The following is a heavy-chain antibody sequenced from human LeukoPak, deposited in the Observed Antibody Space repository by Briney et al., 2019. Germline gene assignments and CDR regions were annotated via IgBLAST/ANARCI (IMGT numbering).Heavy chain of an antibody. CDR2: IIPILGIA. D-gene: IGHD6-13*01. J-gene: IGHJ3*02. CDR1: GGTFSSYA. V-gene: IGHV1-69*04. CDR3: ARDLTRIAAAADNAFDI. Sequence: ASVKVSCKASGGTFSSYAISWVRQAPGQGLEWMGRIIPILGIANYAQKFQGRVTITADKSTSTAYMELSSLRSEDTAVYYCARDLTRIAAAADNAFDIWGQGTMVTVSS.